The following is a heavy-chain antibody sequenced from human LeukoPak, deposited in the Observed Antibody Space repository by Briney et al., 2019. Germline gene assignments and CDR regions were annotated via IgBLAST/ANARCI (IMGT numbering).Heavy chain of an antibody. CDR3: ERAXDXVXXSSTSXCPHYYYYYMDV. D-gene: IGHD2-2*01. CDR1: GFTFSSDS. CDR2: ISSSSSYI. Sequence: GGSLRLSCAASGFTFSSDSMNWVRQAPGKGLEWVSSISSSSSYIYYADSVKGRFTISRDNAKNSLYLQMNSLRAENTAVYYCERAXDXVXXSSTSXCPHYYYYYMDVWGKGTTVTVSS. J-gene: IGHJ6*03. V-gene: IGHV3-21*03.